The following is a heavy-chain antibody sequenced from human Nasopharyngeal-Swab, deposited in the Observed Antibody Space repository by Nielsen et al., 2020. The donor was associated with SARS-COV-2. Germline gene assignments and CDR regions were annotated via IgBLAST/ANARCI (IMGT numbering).Heavy chain of an antibody. CDR1: GYTFTGYY. Sequence: SVTVSCNASGYTFTGYYMHWVRQAPGQGLEWMGRINPNSGGTNYAQKFQGRVTMTRDTSISTAYMDLSRLRSDDTAVYYCASFVNSPDWDSRFDYWGQGTLVTVSS. V-gene: IGHV1-2*06. J-gene: IGHJ4*02. CDR3: ASFVNSPDWDSRFDY. D-gene: IGHD3/OR15-3a*01. CDR2: INPNSGGT.